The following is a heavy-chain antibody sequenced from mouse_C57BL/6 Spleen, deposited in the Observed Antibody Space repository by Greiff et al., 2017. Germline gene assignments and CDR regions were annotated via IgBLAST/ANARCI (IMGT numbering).Heavy chain of an antibody. CDR3: ARGGYDYDGYFDY. D-gene: IGHD2-4*01. Sequence: QVQLKQSGAELVRPGTSVKVSCKASGYTFTNYLIEWVKQRPGQGLEWIGVINPGSGGTNYNEKFKGKATLTADKSSSTAYMQLSSLTSEDSAVYFCARGGYDYDGYFDYWGQGTTLTVSS. CDR1: GYTFTNYL. J-gene: IGHJ2*01. V-gene: IGHV1-54*01. CDR2: INPGSGGT.